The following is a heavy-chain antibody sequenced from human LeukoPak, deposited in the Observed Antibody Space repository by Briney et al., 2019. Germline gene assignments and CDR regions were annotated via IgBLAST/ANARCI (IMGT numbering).Heavy chain of an antibody. CDR3: ARAGYGDSDFDY. Sequence: SGTLSLTCTVSGGSTSSSSYYWGWVRQPPGKGLGWIGSIYYSGSTYYNPSLKSRVTISVDTSKNQFSLKLSSVTAADTAMYYCARAGYGDSDFDYWGQGTLVTVSS. V-gene: IGHV4-39*07. CDR1: GGSTSSSSYY. J-gene: IGHJ4*02. D-gene: IGHD4-17*01. CDR2: IYYSGST.